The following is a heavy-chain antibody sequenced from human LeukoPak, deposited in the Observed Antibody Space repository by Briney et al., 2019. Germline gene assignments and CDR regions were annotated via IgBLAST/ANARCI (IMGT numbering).Heavy chain of an antibody. V-gene: IGHV4-4*02. J-gene: IGHJ4*02. CDR1: GGSISNSNW. D-gene: IGHD3-22*01. CDR2: IYHSGST. CDR3: ASGYDGSGYWYYFDF. Sequence: SETLSLTCAVSGGSISNSNWWSWVRQPPGKGLEWIGEIYHSGSTNYNPSLKSRVTISVDKSKNQFSLKLSSVTAADTAVYYCASGYDGSGYWYYFDFWGQGTLVTVSS.